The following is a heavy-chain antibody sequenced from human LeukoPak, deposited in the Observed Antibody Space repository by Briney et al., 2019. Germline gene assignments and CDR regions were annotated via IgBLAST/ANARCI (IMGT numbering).Heavy chain of an antibody. J-gene: IGHJ4*02. CDR1: GFTFSSYA. Sequence: PGGSLRLSRAASGFTFSSYAMHWVRQAPGKGLEWVAVISYDGSNKYYADSVKGRFTISRDNSKNTLYLQMNSLRAEDTAVYYCARVHEGDIVVVPPDYWGQGTLVTVSS. CDR3: ARVHEGDIVVVPPDY. V-gene: IGHV3-30*01. CDR2: ISYDGSNK. D-gene: IGHD2-2*01.